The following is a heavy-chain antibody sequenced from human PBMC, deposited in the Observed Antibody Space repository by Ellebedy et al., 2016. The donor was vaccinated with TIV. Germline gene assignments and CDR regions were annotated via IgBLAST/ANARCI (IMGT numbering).Heavy chain of an antibody. J-gene: IGHJ4*02. CDR2: MTPNSGNP. Sequence: AASVKVSCKASGHTFTSYDISCVRHATGHGLEWMGWMTPNSGNPGYAQKFQGRVTIARYNSINTAYMELSSLRSEDTAIYYCARGTGSYLVYWGQGTLVTVSS. CDR1: GHTFTSYD. D-gene: IGHD3-9*01. CDR3: ARGTGSYLVY. V-gene: IGHV1-8*03.